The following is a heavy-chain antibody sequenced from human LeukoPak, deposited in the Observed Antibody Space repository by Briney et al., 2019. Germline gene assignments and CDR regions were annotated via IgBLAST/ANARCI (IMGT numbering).Heavy chain of an antibody. J-gene: IGHJ4*02. CDR2: INPSGGST. V-gene: IGHV1-46*01. D-gene: IGHD3-10*01. CDR3: ARDQGGGPSPVRGVIIGLALDY. CDR1: GYTFTSYY. Sequence: GASVKVSCKASGYTFTSYYMHWVRQAPGQGLEWMGIINPSGGSTSYAQKFQGRVTMTRDTSTSTVYMELSSLRSEDTAVYYCARDQGGGPSPVRGVIIGLALDYWGQGTLVTVSS.